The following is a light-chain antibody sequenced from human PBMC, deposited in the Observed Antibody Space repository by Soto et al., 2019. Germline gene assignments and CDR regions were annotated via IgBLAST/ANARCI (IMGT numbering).Light chain of an antibody. J-gene: IGLJ1*01. CDR3: QSYDSSLSVTYV. V-gene: IGLV1-40*01. Sequence: QSVLTQPPSLSGAPGQRVTISCTGSISNIGAGYDVHWYQRLPGTAPKLLIYGNSNRPSGVPDRFSGSKSGTSASLAITGLQAEDEADYYCQSYDSSLSVTYVFRTGTKVTVL. CDR1: ISNIGAGYD. CDR2: GNS.